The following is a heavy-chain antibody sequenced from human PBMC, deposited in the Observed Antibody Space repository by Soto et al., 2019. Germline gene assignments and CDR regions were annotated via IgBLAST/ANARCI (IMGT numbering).Heavy chain of an antibody. CDR2: FIPILGIA. J-gene: IGHJ4*02. CDR1: GGTFSSYT. D-gene: IGHD3-9*01. V-gene: IGHV1-69*02. CDR3: AGTDYDILTGYPGGY. Sequence: QVQLVQSGAEVKKPGSSVKVSCKASGGTFSSYTISWVRQAPGQGLEWMGRFIPILGIANYAQKFQGRVTITADKSTSTASMELSSLRSDDTAVYYCAGTDYDILTGYPGGYWGQGTLVTVSS.